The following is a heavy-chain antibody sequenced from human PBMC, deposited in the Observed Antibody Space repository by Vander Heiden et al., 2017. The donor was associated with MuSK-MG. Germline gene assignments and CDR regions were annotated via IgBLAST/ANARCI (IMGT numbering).Heavy chain of an antibody. Sequence: EVQLLESGGGLVQPGGSLRLSCAASGFTFSSYAMSWVRQAPGKGLEWVSAISGSGGSTYYADAVKGRFTISRDNSKNTMYLQMKRMRAEDTAVYYYAKRERQWFGELLDWGQGTLVTVYS. J-gene: IGHJ4*02. V-gene: IGHV3-23*01. D-gene: IGHD3-10*01. CDR3: AKRERQWFGELLD. CDR1: GFTFSSYA. CDR2: ISGSGGST.